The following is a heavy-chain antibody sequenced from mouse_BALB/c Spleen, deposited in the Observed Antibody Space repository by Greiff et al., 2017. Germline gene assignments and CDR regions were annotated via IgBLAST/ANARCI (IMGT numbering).Heavy chain of an antibody. CDR2: ISSGGSYT. Sequence: EVKLVESGGGLVKPGGSLKLSCAASGFTFSSYAMSWVRQSPEKRLEWVAEISSGGSYTYYPDTVTGRFTISRDNAKNTLYLEMSSLRSEDTAMYYCARVYDYCDYWGQGTTLTVSS. CDR3: ARVYDYCDY. V-gene: IGHV5-9-4*01. D-gene: IGHD2-3*01. CDR1: GFTFSSYA. J-gene: IGHJ2*01.